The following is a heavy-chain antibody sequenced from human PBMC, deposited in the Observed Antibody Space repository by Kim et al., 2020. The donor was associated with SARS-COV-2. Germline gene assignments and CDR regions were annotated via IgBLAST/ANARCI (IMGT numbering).Heavy chain of an antibody. V-gene: IGHV3-23*01. CDR3: AKTRRHSSGYDSPFDY. Sequence: DSVKGRFTISRDNSKNTLYLQMNSLRAEDTAVHYCAKTRRHSSGYDSPFDYWGQGTLVTVSS. J-gene: IGHJ4*02. D-gene: IGHD5-12*01.